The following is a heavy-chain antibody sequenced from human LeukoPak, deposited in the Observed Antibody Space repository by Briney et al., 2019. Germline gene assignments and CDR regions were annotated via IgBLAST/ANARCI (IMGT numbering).Heavy chain of an antibody. CDR1: GYTFTGYY. J-gene: IGHJ3*02. D-gene: IGHD5-24*01. CDR2: INPNSGGT. CDR3: ASSRVRDGYNAGPAFDI. V-gene: IGHV1-2*02. Sequence: GASVKVSCKASGYTFTGYYMHWVRQAPGQGLEWMGWINPNSGGTNYAQKFQGRVTMTRDTSISTAYMELSRLRSDDTAVYYCASSRVRDGYNAGPAFDIWGQGTMVTVSS.